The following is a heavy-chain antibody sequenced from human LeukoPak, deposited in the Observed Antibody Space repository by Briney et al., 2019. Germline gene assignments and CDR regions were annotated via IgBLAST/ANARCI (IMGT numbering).Heavy chain of an antibody. CDR2: INTNTGNP. CDR1: GYTFTNYV. CDR3: ARDSGYQFDY. J-gene: IGHJ4*02. V-gene: IGHV7-4-1*02. D-gene: IGHD3-22*01. Sequence: ASVKVSCKASGYTFTNYVTNWVRQAPGQGLEWIGWINTNTGNPTYAQGFTGRFVFSLDTSVSTAYLQISSLKAEDTAVYYCARDSGYQFDYWAREPWSPSPQ.